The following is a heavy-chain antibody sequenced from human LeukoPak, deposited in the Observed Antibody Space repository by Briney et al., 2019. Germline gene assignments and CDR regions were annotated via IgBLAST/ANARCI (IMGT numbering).Heavy chain of an antibody. V-gene: IGHV3-30*04. D-gene: IGHD5-18*01. CDR2: ISYDGNNK. J-gene: IGHJ4*02. Sequence: GRSLRLSCAASGFTFSSYAMHWVRQAPGKGLEWVAVISYDGNNKYYADSVKGRFTISRDNSKNTLYLQMNSLRAEDTAVYYCARDFADTASSTTFDYWGQGTLVTVSS. CDR1: GFTFSSYA. CDR3: ARDFADTASSTTFDY.